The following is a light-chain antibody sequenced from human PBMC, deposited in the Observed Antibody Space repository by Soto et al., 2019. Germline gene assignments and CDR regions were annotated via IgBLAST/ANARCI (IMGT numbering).Light chain of an antibody. J-gene: IGKJ4*01. V-gene: IGKV1-12*01. CDR2: AAS. CDR1: QDIRSW. Sequence: DIQMTQSPSSVSASVGDRVIITCRASQDIRSWLGWYQQKPGKAPKLLIYAASSLQSGVPLRFGGSGSGTDFTLTITSLQPADFATYYCQQADSFPFTFGGGTRVEIK. CDR3: QQADSFPFT.